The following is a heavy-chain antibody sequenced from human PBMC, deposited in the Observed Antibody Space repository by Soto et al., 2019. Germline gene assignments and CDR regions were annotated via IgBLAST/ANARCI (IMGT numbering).Heavy chain of an antibody. D-gene: IGHD1-26*01. CDR1: GYTFTSYA. CDR3: ARALVGATELDY. V-gene: IGHV1-3*01. CDR2: INAGNGNT. J-gene: IGHJ4*02. Sequence: AASVKVSCKASGYTFTSYAMHWVRQAPGQRLEWMGWINAGNGNTKYSQKFQGRVTITRDTSASTAYMELSSLRSEDTAVYYCARALVGATELDYWGQGTLVTVSS.